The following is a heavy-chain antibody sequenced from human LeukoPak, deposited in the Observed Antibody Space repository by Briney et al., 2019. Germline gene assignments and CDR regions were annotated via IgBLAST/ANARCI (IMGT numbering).Heavy chain of an antibody. CDR1: GFTFSSYG. V-gene: IGHV3-33*06. CDR2: IWDDGSNK. J-gene: IGHJ6*03. CDR3: AKTSQYYFYIDV. Sequence: GGFLRLSCAASGFTFSSYGMDWVRQAPGKGLEWVAVIWDDGSNKYYADSVKGRFTTSRDNSKNTLYLQMNSLRAEGTALYYCAKTSQYYFYIDVWGKGTTVTVSS.